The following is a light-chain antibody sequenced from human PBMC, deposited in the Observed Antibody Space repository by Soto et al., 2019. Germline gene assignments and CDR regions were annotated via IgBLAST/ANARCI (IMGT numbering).Light chain of an antibody. CDR2: RAS. V-gene: IGKV1-5*03. CDR1: QSISTW. J-gene: IGKJ1*01. CDR3: QQYDDYPWT. Sequence: VGDIVTLTCRASQSISTWLAWFQQKPGKAPKLLIYRASSLESGAPSRFSGTGSGTEFTLTISSLQPDDFATYYCQQYDDYPWTFGQGTKVDIK.